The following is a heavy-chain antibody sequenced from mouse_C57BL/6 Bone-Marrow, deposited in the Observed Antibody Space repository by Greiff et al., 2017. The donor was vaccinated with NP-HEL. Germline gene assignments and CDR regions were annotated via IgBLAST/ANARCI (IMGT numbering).Heavy chain of an antibody. CDR1: GFTFSSYA. D-gene: IGHD1-1*01. J-gene: IGHJ2*01. CDR3: ARDPITTVVASYYFDY. Sequence: EVQLQQSGGGLVKPGGSLKLSCAASGFTFSSYAMSWVRQTPEKRLEWVATISDGGSYTYYPDNVKGRFTISRDNAKNNLYLQMSHLKSEDTAMYYCARDPITTVVASYYFDYWGQGTTLTVSS. CDR2: ISDGGSYT. V-gene: IGHV5-4*01.